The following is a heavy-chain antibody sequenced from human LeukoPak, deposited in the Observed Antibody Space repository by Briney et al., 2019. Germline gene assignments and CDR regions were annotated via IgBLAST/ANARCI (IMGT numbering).Heavy chain of an antibody. CDR2: IIPIFGTA. Sequence: ASVKVSCKASGGTFSSYAISWVRQAPGQGLEWMGGIIPIFGTANYAQKFQGRVTITADESTSTAYMELSSLRSEDTAVYYCASRLTYRIAHLAGYFDLWGRGTLVTVSS. CDR1: GGTFSSYA. CDR3: ASRLTYRIAHLAGYFDL. J-gene: IGHJ2*01. D-gene: IGHD4/OR15-4a*01. V-gene: IGHV1-69*01.